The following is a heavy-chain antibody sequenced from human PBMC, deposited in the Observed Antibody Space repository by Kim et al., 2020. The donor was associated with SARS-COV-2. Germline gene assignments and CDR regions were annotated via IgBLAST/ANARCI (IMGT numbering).Heavy chain of an antibody. Sequence: ASVKVSCKASGYTFTSYAMHWVRQAPGQRLEWMGWINAGNGNTKYSQKFQGRVTITRDTSASTAYMELSSLRSEDTAVYYCARDRGSGSGAGSYGMDVWGQGTTVTVSS. CDR3: ARDRGSGSGAGSYGMDV. V-gene: IGHV1-3*01. CDR2: INAGNGNT. J-gene: IGHJ6*02. CDR1: GYTFTSYA. D-gene: IGHD3-10*01.